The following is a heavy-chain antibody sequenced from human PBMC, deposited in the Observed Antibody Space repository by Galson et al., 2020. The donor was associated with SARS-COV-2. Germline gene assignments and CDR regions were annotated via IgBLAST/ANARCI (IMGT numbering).Heavy chain of an antibody. V-gene: IGHV4-39*02. J-gene: IGHJ4*02. Sequence: LETLSLTCTVSGGSISSSSHYWGWIRQPPGKGLEWIGSIYYTASTYYNPSLKSRVTIAVDTSKKQFSLRLRSVTAADTSVYYCAREGSKIAVAGTSFDYWGQGTLVTVSS. D-gene: IGHD6-19*01. CDR1: GGSISSSSHY. CDR3: AREGSKIAVAGTSFDY. CDR2: IYYTAST.